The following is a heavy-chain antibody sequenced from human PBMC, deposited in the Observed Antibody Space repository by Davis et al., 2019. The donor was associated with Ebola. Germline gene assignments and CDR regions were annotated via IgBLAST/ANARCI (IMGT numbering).Heavy chain of an antibody. Sequence: SETLSLTCTVSGGSINFYYWSWIRQPPGKGLEWIGYIYYSGSTNYNPSLKSRVTISVDTSKNQFSLRLSSVTAADTAVYYCAREGPGYDIRDNWFDPWGQGTLVTVSS. J-gene: IGHJ5*02. CDR1: GGSINFYY. D-gene: IGHD3-9*01. CDR3: AREGPGYDIRDNWFDP. CDR2: IYYSGST. V-gene: IGHV4-59*12.